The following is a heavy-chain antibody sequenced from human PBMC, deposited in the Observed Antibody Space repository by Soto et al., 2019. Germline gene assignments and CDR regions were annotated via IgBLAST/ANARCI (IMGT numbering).Heavy chain of an antibody. J-gene: IGHJ4*02. CDR3: ARHRSQLVLSSFAALSYGGPYFFEY. CDR2: IYYSGST. D-gene: IGHD2-8*02. V-gene: IGHV4-39*01. Sequence: SETLSLTRTVCGDSISSSSYYWGWIRQPPGKGLEGSGSIYYSGSTYYNPSLKSRVTISVDTSKNQFSLKLSSVTAADTAVYYCARHRSQLVLSSFAALSYGGPYFFEYWVQGTLVTVSS. CDR1: GDSISSSSYY.